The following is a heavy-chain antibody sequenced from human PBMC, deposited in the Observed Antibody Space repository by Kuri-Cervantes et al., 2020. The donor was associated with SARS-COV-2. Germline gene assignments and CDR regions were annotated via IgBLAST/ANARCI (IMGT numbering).Heavy chain of an antibody. CDR2: INHSGST. CDR1: GGSLSGFY. Sequence: SETLSPTCDVYGGSLSGFYWSWIRQPPGKGLEGIEEINHSGSTNYNPSLTSRVTISVDTSKNQFSLKLSSVAAADTALYYCARATRRNYYYDMDVLGQGTTVTVSS. V-gene: IGHV4-34*01. J-gene: IGHJ6*02. CDR3: ARATRRNYYYDMDV.